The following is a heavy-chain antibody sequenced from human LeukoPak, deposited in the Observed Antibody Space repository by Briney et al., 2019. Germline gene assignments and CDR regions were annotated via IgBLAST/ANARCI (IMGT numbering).Heavy chain of an antibody. Sequence: NPSETLSLTGTVSGGSITRYYWTWIRHPPGKGLEWIGYIFSNGSTNYNPSLKSRVAISLDTSKRQFSLRLTSVTAADTAVYYCARDGCSSTSCYSDYYYGMDVWGQGTTVTVSS. CDR3: ARDGCSSTSCYSDYYYGMDV. CDR1: GGSITRYY. J-gene: IGHJ6*02. V-gene: IGHV4-59*01. D-gene: IGHD2-2*01. CDR2: IFSNGST.